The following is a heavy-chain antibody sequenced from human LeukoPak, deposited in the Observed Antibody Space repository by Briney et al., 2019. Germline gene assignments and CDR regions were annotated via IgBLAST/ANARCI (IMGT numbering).Heavy chain of an antibody. CDR2: ISSSSTNK. J-gene: IGHJ1*01. CDR3: ARGGEYFQH. V-gene: IGHV3-48*01. D-gene: IGHD1-26*01. Sequence: GGSLRLSCAASGFTFSSYSMNWVRQAPGKGLEWISYISSSSTNKYYADSVKGRFTISRDNAKKSLFLQMNSLRGEDTAVYYCARGGEYFQHWGQGTLVSVSS. CDR1: GFTFSSYS.